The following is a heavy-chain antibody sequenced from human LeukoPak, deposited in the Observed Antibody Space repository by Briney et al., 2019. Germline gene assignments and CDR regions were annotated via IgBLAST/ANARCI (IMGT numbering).Heavy chain of an antibody. D-gene: IGHD3-16*01. V-gene: IGHV3-48*03. Sequence: PGGSLRLSCAASGFSFSTYEMNWVRQAPGQGLEWISHISSSGSATYYTDSVKGRFTISRDNSKNSLYLQMNSLRAGDTAVYYWGGGGDYWGQGTLVTVSS. CDR2: ISSSGSAT. CDR1: GFSFSTYE. J-gene: IGHJ4*02. CDR3: GGGGDY.